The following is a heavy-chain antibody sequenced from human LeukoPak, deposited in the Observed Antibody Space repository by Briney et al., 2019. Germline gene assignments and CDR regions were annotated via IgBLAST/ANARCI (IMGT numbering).Heavy chain of an antibody. D-gene: IGHD3-22*01. J-gene: IGHJ4*02. CDR1: GFTFSSYA. CDR3: ARGGGYYDSIPLGY. V-gene: IGHV3-30-3*01. CDR2: ISYDGSNK. Sequence: GRSLRLSCAASGFTFSSYAMHWVRQAPGKGLEWVAVISYDGSNKYYADSVKGRFTISRDNSKNTLYLQMNSLRAEDTAVYYCARGGGYYDSIPLGYWSQGTLVTVSS.